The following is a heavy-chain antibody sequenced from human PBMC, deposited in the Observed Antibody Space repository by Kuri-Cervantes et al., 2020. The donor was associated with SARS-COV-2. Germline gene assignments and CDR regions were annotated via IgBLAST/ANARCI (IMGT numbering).Heavy chain of an antibody. D-gene: IGHD2-15*01. Sequence: GESLEISFATSGFTFSSYAMHWVRQAPGKGLEWVAVISYDGCNKYFADSVKGRFTISRDNSKNPLYLQMNSLRAEDKAVYYCARAPDLRGYCRGGSCPRDDAFDIWGQGTMVTVSS. CDR3: ARAPDLRGYCRGGSCPRDDAFDI. J-gene: IGHJ3*02. V-gene: IGHV3-30-3*01. CDR1: GFTFSSYA. CDR2: ISYDGCNK.